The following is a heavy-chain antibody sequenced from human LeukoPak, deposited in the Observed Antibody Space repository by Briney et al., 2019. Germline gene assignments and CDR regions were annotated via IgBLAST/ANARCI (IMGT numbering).Heavy chain of an antibody. CDR3: ARERITMVRGVIKYYYMDV. CDR1: GYSISSGYY. D-gene: IGHD3-10*01. V-gene: IGHV4-38-2*02. CDR2: IYHSGST. J-gene: IGHJ6*03. Sequence: SETLSLTCTVSGYSISSGYYWGWIRKPPGKGLEWIGSIYHSGSTYYNPSLKSRVTISVDTSKNQFSLKLSSVTAADTAVYYCARERITMVRGVIKYYYMDVWGKGTTVTVSS.